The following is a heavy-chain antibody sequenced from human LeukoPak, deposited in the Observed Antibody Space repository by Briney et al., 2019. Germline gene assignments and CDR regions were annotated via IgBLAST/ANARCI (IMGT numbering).Heavy chain of an antibody. CDR2: IYYSGST. CDR3: ARGCSSTSCYGLIDY. CDR1: GGSISSYY. D-gene: IGHD2-2*01. J-gene: IGHJ4*02. Sequence: SETLSLTCTVSGGSISSYYWNWIRQPPGKGLEWIGYIYYSGSTNYSPYLKSRVTISVDTSKNQFSLKMSSVTAADTAVYYCARGCSSTSCYGLIDYWGQGTQVTVSS. V-gene: IGHV4-59*01.